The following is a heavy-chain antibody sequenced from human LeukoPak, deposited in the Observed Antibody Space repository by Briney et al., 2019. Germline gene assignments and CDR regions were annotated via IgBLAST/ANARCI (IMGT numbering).Heavy chain of an antibody. Sequence: ASVKVSCKASGYTFTNYGINWVRQAPGQGLEWVGWINPYNGDTKFAQDLQDRVTMTSDTSTSTAYMELRSLRSDDTAVYYCAREGDLAARRFDYWGQGTLVTVSS. V-gene: IGHV1-18*01. CDR3: AREGDLAARRFDY. D-gene: IGHD6-6*01. CDR1: GYTFTNYG. CDR2: INPYNGDT. J-gene: IGHJ4*02.